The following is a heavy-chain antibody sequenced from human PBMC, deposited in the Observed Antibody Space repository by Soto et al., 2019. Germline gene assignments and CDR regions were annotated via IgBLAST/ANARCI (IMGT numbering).Heavy chain of an antibody. CDR3: ARFRLREFAHGNHVVNYFDS. Sequence: QVQLQESGPGLVKPSQTLSLSCSVSGGSITSRDFHWNWIRQSPGKGLEWIGYIYNNGSSYYSPSLRGRVTISLDGSKNQFSLRLTSVTAADTAVYYCARFRLREFAHGNHVVNYFDSWGRGTLVTVSS. CDR1: GGSITSRDFH. CDR2: IYNNGSS. J-gene: IGHJ4*02. V-gene: IGHV4-30-4*01. D-gene: IGHD6-6*01.